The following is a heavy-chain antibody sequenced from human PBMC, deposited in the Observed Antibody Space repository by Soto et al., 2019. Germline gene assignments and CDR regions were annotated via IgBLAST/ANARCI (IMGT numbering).Heavy chain of an antibody. CDR3: ARDSPNYDSSGYYLEYYGMDV. CDR1: GGSISSGDYY. V-gene: IGHV4-30-4*01. J-gene: IGHJ6*02. CDR2: IYYSGST. Sequence: SETLSLTCTVSGGSISSGDYYWSWIRQPPGKGLEWIGYIYYSGSTYYNPSLKSRVTISVDASKNQFSLKLSSVTAADTAAYYCARDSPNYDSSGYYLEYYGMDVWGQGTTVTVSS. D-gene: IGHD3-22*01.